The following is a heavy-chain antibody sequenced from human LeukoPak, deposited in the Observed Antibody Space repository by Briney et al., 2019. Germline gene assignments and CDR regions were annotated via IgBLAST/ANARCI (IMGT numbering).Heavy chain of an antibody. CDR1: GGSISDAAYY. CDR2: IYYSGST. Sequence: PSQTLSLTCTVSGGSISDAAYYWSWIRQHPGEGLKWIGYIYYSGSTSYNPSLKSRVTISVDTSKNQFSLKLSSVTAADTAVYYCARSGAQAFDIWGQGTMVTVSS. CDR3: ARSGAQAFDI. D-gene: IGHD2-15*01. J-gene: IGHJ3*02. V-gene: IGHV4-31*03.